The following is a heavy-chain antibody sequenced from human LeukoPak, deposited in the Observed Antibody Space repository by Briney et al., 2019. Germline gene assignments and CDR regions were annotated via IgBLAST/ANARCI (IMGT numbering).Heavy chain of an antibody. CDR2: ISSTSGTK. D-gene: IGHD3-10*01. CDR3: ARDKDDYGSGNHWFDP. Sequence: GGSLRLSCAASGFTFSSYSMNWVRQAPGKGLEWVSYISSTSGTKYYADSVKGRFTISRDSAKNSLYLQMNSLRAEDTAVYYCARDKDDYGSGNHWFDPWGQGTLVTVSS. CDR1: GFTFSSYS. J-gene: IGHJ5*02. V-gene: IGHV3-48*01.